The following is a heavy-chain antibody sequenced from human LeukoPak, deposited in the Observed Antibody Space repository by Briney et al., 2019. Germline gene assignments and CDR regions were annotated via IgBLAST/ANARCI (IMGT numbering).Heavy chain of an antibody. D-gene: IGHD3-9*01. J-gene: IGHJ4*02. CDR1: GFTPSNAW. CDR2: IKIKTDGGTT. CDR3: TTPEVIYDILTEASRLNDY. V-gene: IGHV3-15*01. Sequence: RGSLSLSCAASGFTPSNAWMSWVRQAPAKGLEWVGRIKIKTDGGTTDYAAPVKGRFTISRDDSKITLYLQMNSLKTEDTAVYYCTTPEVIYDILTEASRLNDYWGQGTLVTVSS.